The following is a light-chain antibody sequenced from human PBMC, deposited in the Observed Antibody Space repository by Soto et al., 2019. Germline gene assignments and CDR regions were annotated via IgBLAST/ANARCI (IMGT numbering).Light chain of an antibody. J-gene: IGKJ4*01. Sequence: EIAMTQSPATVSVSPGERATLSCRASQSVSSNLAWYQQKPGQAPRLLIYGASSRDTGIPARFSGSGSGSEFTLTISSLQSEDFAVYYCQQCNKWPLPFGGGTKVEIK. CDR2: GAS. CDR1: QSVSSN. V-gene: IGKV3D-15*01. CDR3: QQCNKWPLP.